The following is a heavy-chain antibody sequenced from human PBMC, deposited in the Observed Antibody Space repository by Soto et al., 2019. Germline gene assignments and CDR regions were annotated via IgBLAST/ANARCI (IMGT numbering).Heavy chain of an antibody. CDR2: ILHDGNNK. D-gene: IGHD3-10*01. CDR1: GFTFSNYI. CDR3: ARDDEGGSYCDLGY. Sequence: QVQLVESGGGVVQPGRSLRLSCAASGFTFSNYIMHWVRQAPGKGLEWVAIILHDGNNKYYADSVKGRFTISRDNSKNTLYLQMNSLRTEDTAIYYCARDDEGGSYCDLGYWDQGTLVTVSS. V-gene: IGHV3-30-3*01. J-gene: IGHJ4*02.